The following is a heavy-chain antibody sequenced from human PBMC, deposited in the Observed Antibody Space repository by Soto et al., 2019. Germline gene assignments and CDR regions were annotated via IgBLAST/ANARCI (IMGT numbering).Heavy chain of an antibody. CDR2: IYYSGST. J-gene: IGHJ4*02. CDR3: ARDEDGLDY. Sequence: QVQLQESGPGLVKPSETLSLTCTVSGGSISSYYWSWIRQPPGKGLEWIGYIYYSGSTNYNPSLKSRVTISVDTSKNQFSRKLSSVTAADTAVYYCARDEDGLDYWGQGTLVTVSS. V-gene: IGHV4-59*01. CDR1: GGSISSYY.